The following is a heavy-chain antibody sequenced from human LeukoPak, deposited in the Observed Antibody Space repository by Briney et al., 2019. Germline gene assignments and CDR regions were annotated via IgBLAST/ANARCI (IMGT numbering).Heavy chain of an antibody. V-gene: IGHV3-48*03. D-gene: IGHD3-22*01. CDR1: GFTFSSYE. Sequence: GGSLRLSCAASGFTFSSYEMNWARQAPGRGLEWVSYISSSGSTIHYADSVKGRFTISRDNAKNSLYLQMNSLRAEDTAVYYCARDGGDAKYYYDSSGYLSWGQGTLVTVSS. CDR2: ISSSGSTI. CDR3: ARDGGDAKYYYDSSGYLS. J-gene: IGHJ4*02.